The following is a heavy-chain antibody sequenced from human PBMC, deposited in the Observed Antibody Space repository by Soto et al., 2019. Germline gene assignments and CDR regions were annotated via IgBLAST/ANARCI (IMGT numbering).Heavy chain of an antibody. CDR3: GSRVTLRTASTFDS. CDR1: GFTFSDSY. CDR2: IGSTGNTI. V-gene: IGHV3-11*01. J-gene: IGHJ4*02. D-gene: IGHD4-4*01. Sequence: QVQLVESGGGLVKPGGSLRLSCAASGFTFSDSYMSWFRQAPGKGLEWISYIGSTGNTIYYADSVKGRFTIARDNAKNSLYLQMNSLRDEDTAVYYCGSRVTLRTASTFDSWGQGTLVTVSS.